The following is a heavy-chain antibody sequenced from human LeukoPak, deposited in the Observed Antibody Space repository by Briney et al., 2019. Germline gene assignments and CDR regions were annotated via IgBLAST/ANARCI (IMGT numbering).Heavy chain of an antibody. J-gene: IGHJ4*02. D-gene: IGHD4-23*01. V-gene: IGHV4-34*01. CDR3: ALTTVVTPTVGY. Sequence: PSETLSLTCAVYGGSFSGYYWSWIRQPPGKGLEWIGEINHSGSTNYNPSLKSRVTISVDTSKNQFSLKLSSVTAADTAVYYCALTTVVTPTVGYWGQGTLVTVSS. CDR2: INHSGST. CDR1: GGSFSGYY.